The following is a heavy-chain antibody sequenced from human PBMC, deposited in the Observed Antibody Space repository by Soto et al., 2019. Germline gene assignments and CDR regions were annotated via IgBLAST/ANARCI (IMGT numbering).Heavy chain of an antibody. CDR2: IYYSGST. J-gene: IGHJ3*02. Sequence: ETLSLTCTVSGGSMSSYYWSWIRQPPGKGLEWIGYIYYSGSTIYNPSLKSRVTISVDTSKNQFSLHLSSVTAADTAVYYCARDAFDIWGQGTMVTVSS. V-gene: IGHV4-59*01. CDR1: GGSMSSYY. CDR3: ARDAFDI.